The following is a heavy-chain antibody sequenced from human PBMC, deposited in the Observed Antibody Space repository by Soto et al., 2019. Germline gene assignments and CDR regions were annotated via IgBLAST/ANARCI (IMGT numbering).Heavy chain of an antibody. J-gene: IGHJ4*02. D-gene: IGHD2-15*01. CDR2: VSLDGRDK. CDR3: ARIDGSRAPLDF. Sequence: GGSLRLSCAASGFSFSSYWVSWVRQAPGKGPEWVAIVSLDGRDKTYADSVKGRFTISRDNAENSLFLQMNSLRADDTAVYYWARIDGSRAPLDFWGQGTLVPVSS. CDR1: GFSFSSYW. V-gene: IGHV3-7*01.